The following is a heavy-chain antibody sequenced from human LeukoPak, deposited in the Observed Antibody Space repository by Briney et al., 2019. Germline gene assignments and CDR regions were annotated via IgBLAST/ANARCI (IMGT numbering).Heavy chain of an antibody. CDR3: AKGGIRYGYWFDH. CDR1: GFRFSDYY. D-gene: IGHD5-24*01. CDR2: ISSTGNSI. J-gene: IGHJ5*02. Sequence: GGSLRVFCAATGFRFSDYYMSWIRQAPGKGLEWVAYISSTGNSILYADSVKGRFTISRDHAKNSLSLQLNSLRAEDTAVYYCAKGGIRYGYWFDHWGQGTLVTVSS. V-gene: IGHV3-11*01.